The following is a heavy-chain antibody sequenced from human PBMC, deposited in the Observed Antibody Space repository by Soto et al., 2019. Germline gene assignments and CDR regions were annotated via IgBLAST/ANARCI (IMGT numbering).Heavy chain of an antibody. CDR2: INTGNGDT. CDR1: GYSFTTYA. Sequence: ASVKVSCKASGYSFTTYAINWVRQAPGQRLEWMGWINTGNGDTKYSQKFQGRVTITRDTSATTAYMELSSLRSEDTAVYYCARSQAGLDYWGQGPLVTLSS. CDR3: ARSQAGLDY. V-gene: IGHV1-3*04. J-gene: IGHJ4*02.